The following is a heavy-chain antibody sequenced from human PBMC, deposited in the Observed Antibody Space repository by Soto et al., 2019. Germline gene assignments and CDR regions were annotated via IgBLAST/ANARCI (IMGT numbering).Heavy chain of an antibody. J-gene: IGHJ4*02. CDR2: IYHSVST. CDR1: GGSISSGGYS. Sequence: SETLSLTCAVSGGSISSGGYSWSWIRQPPGKGLECIGYIYHSVSTYYNPSLKSRVTISVDRSKNQFSLKLSSVTAADTAVYYCARGPPLGFWGQGTLVTGSS. CDR3: ARGPPLGF. V-gene: IGHV4-30-2*01.